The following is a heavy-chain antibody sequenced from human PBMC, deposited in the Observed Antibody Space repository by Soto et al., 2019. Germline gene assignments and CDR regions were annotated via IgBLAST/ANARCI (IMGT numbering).Heavy chain of an antibody. D-gene: IGHD3-10*01. CDR1: GFTFSSYA. CDR2: ISYDGSNK. J-gene: IGHJ4*02. V-gene: IGHV3-30-3*01. Sequence: GGSLRLSCAASGFTFSSYAMHWVRQAPGKGLEWVAVISYDGSNKYYADSVKGRFTISRDNSKNTLYLQMNSLRAEDTAVYYCARDSKRPYYYNGLDYWGQGTLVTVSS. CDR3: ARDSKRPYYYNGLDY.